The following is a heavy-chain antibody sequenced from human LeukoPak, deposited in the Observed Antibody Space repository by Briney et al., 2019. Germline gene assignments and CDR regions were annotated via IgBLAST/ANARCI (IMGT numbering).Heavy chain of an antibody. CDR3: ARDPGGNWFDP. CDR2: ISSSGSTI. CDR1: GFTFSSYA. V-gene: IGHV3-48*03. Sequence: GGSLRLSCAASGFTFSSYAMNWVRQAPGKGLEWVSYISSSGSTIYYADSVKGRFTISRDNAKNSLYLQMNSLRAEDTAVYYCARDPGGNWFDPWGQGTLVTVSS. J-gene: IGHJ5*02.